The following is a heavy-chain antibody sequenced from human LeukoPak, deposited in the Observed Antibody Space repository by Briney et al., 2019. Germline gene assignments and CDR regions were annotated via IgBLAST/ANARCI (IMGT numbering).Heavy chain of an antibody. D-gene: IGHD3-22*01. J-gene: IGHJ4*02. CDR1: GGSVSRGSYY. CDR2: IYYTGST. V-gene: IGHV4-61*01. CDR3: ARDEYYYDSRGYSYYFDY. Sequence: SETLFLTCAVSGGSVSRGSYYWTWIRQPPGKGLEWIGCIYYTGSTNYNPSLKSRVTISADTSKNQFSLKLSSVTAADTAVYYCARDEYYYDSRGYSYYFDYWGQGTLVTVSS.